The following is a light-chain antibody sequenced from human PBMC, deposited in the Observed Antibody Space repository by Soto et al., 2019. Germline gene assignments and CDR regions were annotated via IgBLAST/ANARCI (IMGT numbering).Light chain of an antibody. CDR1: QSIDRW. Sequence: DIQMTQSPSTLSASVGDTFSITCRASQSIDRWLAWYQQRPGKAPELLIYDASILQGGVPSRFSGSGSGTEFTLSISSLQPGDFATYYCQQYNTYWTFGQGTKV. V-gene: IGKV1-5*01. CDR3: QQYNTYWT. CDR2: DAS. J-gene: IGKJ1*01.